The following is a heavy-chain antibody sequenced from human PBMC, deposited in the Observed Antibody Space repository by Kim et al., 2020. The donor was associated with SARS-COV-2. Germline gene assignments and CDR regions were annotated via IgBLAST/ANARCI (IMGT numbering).Heavy chain of an antibody. D-gene: IGHD6-25*01. J-gene: IGHJ6*02. V-gene: IGHV5-51*01. CDR3: ARRVDSSADYGMDV. Sequence: SPSFQGQVTISADKSISTAYLQWSSLKASDTAMYYCARRVDSSADYGMDVWGQGTTVTVSS.